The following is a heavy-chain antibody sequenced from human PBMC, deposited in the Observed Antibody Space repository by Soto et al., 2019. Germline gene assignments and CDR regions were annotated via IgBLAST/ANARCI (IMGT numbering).Heavy chain of an antibody. CDR3: ARTAAAGKYYNGMDV. CDR1: GYSFTSYW. D-gene: IGHD6-13*01. V-gene: IGHV5-51*01. CDR2: IYPGDSDT. Sequence: EVQLVQSGAEVKKPGESLKISCKGSGYSFTSYWIGWARQMPGKGLEWMGIIYPGDSDTRYSPSFQGQVTISADKSIRTAYLQWSSLKASDTAMYYCARTAAAGKYYNGMDVWGQGTTVTVSS. J-gene: IGHJ6*02.